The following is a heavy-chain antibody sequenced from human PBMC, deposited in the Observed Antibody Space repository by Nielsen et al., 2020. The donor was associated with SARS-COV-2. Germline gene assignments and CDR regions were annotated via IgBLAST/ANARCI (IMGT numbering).Heavy chain of an antibody. CDR1: GGSISTGSHY. J-gene: IGHJ4*02. V-gene: IGHV4-61*01. Sequence: SETLSLTCIVSGGSISTGSHYWSWIRQPPGKGLEWIGYIFYRGNTNYKPSLKSRVTISVDTSKNQFSLKVNSVTAADTAMYYCARGGYTIYDFDYWGQGTLVTVSS. D-gene: IGHD5-12*01. CDR3: ARGGYTIYDFDY. CDR2: IFYRGNT.